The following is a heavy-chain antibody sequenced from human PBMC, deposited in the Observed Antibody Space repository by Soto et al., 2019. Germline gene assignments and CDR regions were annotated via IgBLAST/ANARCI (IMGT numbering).Heavy chain of an antibody. V-gene: IGHV3-15*01. Sequence: GGSLRLSCAVSGFTLSYYWMTWVRQTPGKRLEWVGRIKAKSAGETVDYAAPVKGRFSISRDDSQNMLYLQMDNLKTEATAVYYCTTDRPRTGGRNALCWGKGTLVTASS. D-gene: IGHD7-27*01. CDR3: TTDRPRTGGRNALC. CDR2: IKAKSAGETV. J-gene: IGHJ4*02. CDR1: GFTLSYYW.